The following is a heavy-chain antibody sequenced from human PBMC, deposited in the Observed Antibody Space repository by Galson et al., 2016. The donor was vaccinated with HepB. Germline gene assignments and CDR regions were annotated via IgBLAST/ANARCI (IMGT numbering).Heavy chain of an antibody. CDR2: IWYDGSDK. Sequence: SLRLSCAASGFTFSSSGMHWVRQAPGKGLEWVAIIWYDGSDKYYADSVKGRFTISRDNSKNPLYLQMNSLRAEDTAVYYCARDPQYQLTNYYYYGMDVWGQGTMVTVSS. CDR1: GFTFSSSG. D-gene: IGHD2-2*01. V-gene: IGHV3-33*01. J-gene: IGHJ6*02. CDR3: ARDPQYQLTNYYYYGMDV.